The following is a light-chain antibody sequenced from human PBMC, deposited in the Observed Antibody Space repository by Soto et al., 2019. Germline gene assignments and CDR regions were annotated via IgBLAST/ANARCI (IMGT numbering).Light chain of an antibody. CDR1: QSISSW. J-gene: IGKJ1*01. CDR3: QQYNSYRA. V-gene: IGKV1-5*01. Sequence: DIQMTQPPSTLSSSVGYRFTSTCRASQSISSWLAWYQQKPGKAPKLLIYDASNLESGVPSRFSGSGSGTEFTLTISSLQPDDFATYYCQQYNSYRAFGQGTKVDIK. CDR2: DAS.